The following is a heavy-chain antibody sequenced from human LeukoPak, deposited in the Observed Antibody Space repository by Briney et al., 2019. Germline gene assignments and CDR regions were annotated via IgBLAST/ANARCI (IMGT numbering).Heavy chain of an antibody. CDR1: GGSISGYY. D-gene: IGHD1-7*01. CDR3: ARLITGTTTAFDI. Sequence: SETLSLTCTVSGGSISGYYWSWIRQPAGKGLEWIGRVYTSGSTHYNPSLKSRVTMSVDTSKNQFSLKLSSATAADTAVYYCARLITGTTTAFDIWGQGTMVTVSS. CDR2: VYTSGST. J-gene: IGHJ3*02. V-gene: IGHV4-4*07.